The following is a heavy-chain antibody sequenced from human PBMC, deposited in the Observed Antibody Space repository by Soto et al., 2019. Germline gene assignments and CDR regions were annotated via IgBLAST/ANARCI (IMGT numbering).Heavy chain of an antibody. V-gene: IGHV4-31*03. D-gene: IGHD2-2*01. Sequence: SETLSLTCTVSGGSINSGGYYWSRVRHHPGNGLEWIGYIYYSGSTYHNPSLKSRLTISVDTTNNQFSLQLSSFTDANTDVYFCARPKYSSSISCPTGFYNGLDGWGQGPTVTV. J-gene: IGHJ6*01. CDR3: ARPKYSSSISCPTGFYNGLDG. CDR2: IYYSGST. CDR1: GGSINSGGYY.